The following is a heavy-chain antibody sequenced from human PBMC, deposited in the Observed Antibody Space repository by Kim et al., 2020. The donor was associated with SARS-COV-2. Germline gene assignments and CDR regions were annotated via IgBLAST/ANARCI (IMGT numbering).Heavy chain of an antibody. J-gene: IGHJ5*02. CDR3: ARGTGSHWLDP. CDR1: GYTFSDHH. V-gene: IGHV1-2*02. Sequence: ASVKVSCQTSGYTFSDHHVHWVRQAPGQGLEWMGWISCYSGGTNYEDKFLGRLTVTRDTSLRTVYMELSSLTSDDTAVYFCARGTGSHWLDPWGQGTLVTVSS. CDR2: ISCYSGGT. D-gene: IGHD2-2*01.